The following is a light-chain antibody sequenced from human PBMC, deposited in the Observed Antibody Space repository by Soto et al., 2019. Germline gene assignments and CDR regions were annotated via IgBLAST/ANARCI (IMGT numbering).Light chain of an antibody. CDR1: SSDVGGYDY. CDR3: SSYTSSHTTVV. J-gene: IGLJ2*01. V-gene: IGLV2-14*03. Sequence: QSVLTQPASVSGSPGQSITISCTGTSSDVGGYDYVSWYQQHPGKAPKLMIYDVSNRPSGVSNRFSGSKSGNTASLTISGLQAEDEADYYCSSYTSSHTTVVFGGGTQLTVL. CDR2: DVS.